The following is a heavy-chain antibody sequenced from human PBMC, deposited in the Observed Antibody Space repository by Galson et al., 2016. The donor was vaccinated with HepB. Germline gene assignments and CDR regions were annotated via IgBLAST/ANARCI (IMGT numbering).Heavy chain of an antibody. CDR2: ISSTSKYI. D-gene: IGHD6-19*01. CDR3: AKAGTVAAAEY. J-gene: IGHJ4*02. V-gene: IGHV3-21*01. CDR1: GFTFGSFT. Sequence: SLRLSCAASGFTFGSFTMPWVRQAPGKGLEWVSTISSTSKYINYADSVKGRFTVSRDNAKNSVSLQMNSLRAEDTAVYFCAKAGTVAAAEYWGQGTLVTVSS.